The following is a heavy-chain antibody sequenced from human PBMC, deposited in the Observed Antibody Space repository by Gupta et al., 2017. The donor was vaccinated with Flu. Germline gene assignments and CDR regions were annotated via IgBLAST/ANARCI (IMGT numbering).Heavy chain of an antibody. Sequence: EVQLVESGGGLVKPGGSLRLSCAASGFTFSNAWMSWVSQAPEKGLEWVGRIKSKTDGGTTDYAAPVKGRFTISRDDSKNTLYLQMNSLKTEDTAVYYCTTDWTMVRGVIEYYFDYWGQGTLVTVSS. CDR2: IKSKTDGGTT. D-gene: IGHD3-10*01. CDR1: GFTFSNAW. J-gene: IGHJ4*02. V-gene: IGHV3-15*01. CDR3: TTDWTMVRGVIEYYFDY.